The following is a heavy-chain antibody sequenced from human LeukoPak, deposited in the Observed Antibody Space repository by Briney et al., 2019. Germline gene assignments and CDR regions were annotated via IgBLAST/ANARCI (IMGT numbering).Heavy chain of an antibody. CDR2: MYYSGGP. V-gene: IGHV4-59*01. Sequence: PSETLSLTCTVSGGSISSYYWSWIRQPPGKGLEWIGYMYYSGGPNYNPSLKSRVTISVDTSKNQFSLRLGSVTAADTAVYYCARESAYRDAFDIWGQGTMVTVSS. J-gene: IGHJ3*02. CDR3: ARESAYRDAFDI. D-gene: IGHD3-16*01. CDR1: GGSISSYY.